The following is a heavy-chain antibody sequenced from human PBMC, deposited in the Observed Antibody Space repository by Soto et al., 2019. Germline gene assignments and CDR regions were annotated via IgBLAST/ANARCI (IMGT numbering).Heavy chain of an antibody. CDR2: IYYTGST. D-gene: IGHD3-10*01. Sequence: PSETLSLTCTVSGGSIRGYYWSWIRQTPGKGLEWIGHIYYTGSTNYNPSLKSRVTISVDTSKNQFYLKLSSVTAADMAVSYCARFRITMFRGGQDDGFDIWVQGTLVTVSS. CDR1: GGSIRGYY. CDR3: ARFRITMFRGGQDDGFDI. J-gene: IGHJ3*02. V-gene: IGHV4-59*08.